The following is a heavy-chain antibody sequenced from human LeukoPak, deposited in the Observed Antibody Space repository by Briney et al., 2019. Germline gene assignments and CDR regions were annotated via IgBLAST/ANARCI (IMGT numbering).Heavy chain of an antibody. J-gene: IGHJ4*02. Sequence: SETLSLTCTVSGGSISSSSYYWGWIRQPPGKGLEWIGNIYSSGSTYYSPSLKSRVAISVDTSKNQFSLKLSSVTAADTAVYYCARRGGSGRSFDYWGQGTLVTVSS. D-gene: IGHD3-10*01. CDR3: ARRGGSGRSFDY. CDR1: GGSISSSSYY. CDR2: IYSSGST. V-gene: IGHV4-39*01.